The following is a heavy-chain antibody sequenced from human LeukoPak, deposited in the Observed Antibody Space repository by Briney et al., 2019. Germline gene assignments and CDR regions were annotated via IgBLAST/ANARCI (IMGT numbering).Heavy chain of an antibody. D-gene: IGHD3-9*01. J-gene: IGHJ2*01. CDR1: GGSFSGYY. CDR2: INHSGST. Sequence: SETLSLTCAVYGGSFSGYYWSWIRQPPGKGLEWIGEINHSGSTNYNPSLKSRVTISVDTSKNQFSLKLSSVTAADTAVCYCARNRPRYDILTGYYKPDWYFDLWGRGTLVTVSS. V-gene: IGHV4-34*01. CDR3: ARNRPRYDILTGYYKPDWYFDL.